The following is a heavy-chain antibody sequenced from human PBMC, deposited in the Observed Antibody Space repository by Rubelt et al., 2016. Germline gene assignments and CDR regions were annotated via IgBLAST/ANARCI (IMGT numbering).Heavy chain of an antibody. CDR1: GGTFSSYA. V-gene: IGHV1-2*02. D-gene: IGHD6-19*01. Sequence: QVQLVQSGAEVKKPGSSVKVSCKASGGTFSSYAISWVRQAPGQGLEWMGWINPNSGCTNYAQKLQGRGTMTRDTSISTAYMELSRLRFDDTAVYYCARGLSIAVAGTWGQGTLVTVSS. CDR3: ARGLSIAVAGT. J-gene: IGHJ5*02. CDR2: INPNSGCT.